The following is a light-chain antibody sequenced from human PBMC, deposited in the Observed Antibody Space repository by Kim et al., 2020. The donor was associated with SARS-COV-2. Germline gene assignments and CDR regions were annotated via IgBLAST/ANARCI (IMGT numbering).Light chain of an antibody. J-gene: IGKJ4*01. CDR3: QQRSNWLT. V-gene: IGKV3-11*01. CDR1: QSVSSY. CDR2: DAS. Sequence: SCATGERATLTCRASQSVSSYLAWYQQKPGQAPRLLIYDASNRATGIPARFSGSGSGTDFTLTISSLEPEDFAVYYCQQRSNWLTFGGGTKVDIK.